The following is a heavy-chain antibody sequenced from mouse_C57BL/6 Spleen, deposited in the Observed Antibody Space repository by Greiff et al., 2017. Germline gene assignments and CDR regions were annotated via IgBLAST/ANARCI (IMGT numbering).Heavy chain of an antibody. D-gene: IGHD2-2*01. CDR2: INPSSGYT. Sequence: QVQLQQSGAELARPGASVKMSCKASGYTFTSYTMHWVKQRTGLGLEWIGYINPSSGYTTYNQKFKDKATLTADKYSSTAYMQLSSLTSEDSAVYYCARGDYGYDGYAMDYWGQGTSVTVSS. J-gene: IGHJ4*01. CDR1: GYTFTSYT. V-gene: IGHV1-4*01. CDR3: ARGDYGYDGYAMDY.